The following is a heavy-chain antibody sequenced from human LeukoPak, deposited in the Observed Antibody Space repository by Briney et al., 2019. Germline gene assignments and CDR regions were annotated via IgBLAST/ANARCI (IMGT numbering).Heavy chain of an antibody. Sequence: GGSLRLSCAASGFTFSSYSMNWVRQAPGKGLGWVSYISSGGSTIYYADSVKGRFTISRDNAKNSLYVQMNSLRDEDTAVYYCARGHPRDPRGYYNGMGVWGQGTTVTVSS. CDR3: ARGHPRDPRGYYNGMGV. V-gene: IGHV3-48*02. CDR1: GFTFSSYS. CDR2: ISSGGSTI. D-gene: IGHD1-26*01. J-gene: IGHJ6*02.